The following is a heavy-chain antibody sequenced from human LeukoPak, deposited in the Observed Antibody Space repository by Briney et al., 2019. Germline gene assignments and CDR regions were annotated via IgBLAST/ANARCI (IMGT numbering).Heavy chain of an antibody. D-gene: IGHD2-15*01. CDR1: GFSISSYY. CDR2: IYYSGST. V-gene: IGHV4-59*12. Sequence: NPSETLSLTCTVSGFSISSYYWSWIRQPPGKGLEWIGYIYYSGSTNYNPSLKSRVTISVDTTKNQLSLKLSSVTAADTAVYYCARRGIVVVVAATPYAFDIWGQGTMVTVSS. J-gene: IGHJ3*02. CDR3: ARRGIVVVVAATPYAFDI.